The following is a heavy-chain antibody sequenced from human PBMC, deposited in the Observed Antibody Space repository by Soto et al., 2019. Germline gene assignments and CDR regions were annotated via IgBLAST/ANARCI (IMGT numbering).Heavy chain of an antibody. V-gene: IGHV3-30*03. J-gene: IGHJ4*02. CDR1: GFTFSSYG. CDR2: ILDDGTNK. Sequence: QVQLVESGGGVVQPGRSLRLSCAASGFTFSSYGMHWVRQAPGKGLEWVAVILDDGTNKYYADSVKGRFTISRDNSKNTRYLKMNNLRAEDTAVYYCAVGYYDRGGYYCRGGHWGQGTLVTVSS. CDR3: AVGYYDRGGYYCRGGH. D-gene: IGHD3-22*01.